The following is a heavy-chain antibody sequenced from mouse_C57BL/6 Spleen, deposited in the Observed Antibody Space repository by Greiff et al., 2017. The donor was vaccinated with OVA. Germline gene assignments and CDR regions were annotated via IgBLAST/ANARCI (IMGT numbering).Heavy chain of an antibody. J-gene: IGHJ4*01. V-gene: IGHV5-6*01. CDR3: ARRGYYDYDGHYAMDY. Sequence: EVQGVESGGDLVKPGGSLKLSCAASGFTFSSYGMSWVRQTPDKRLEWVATISSGGSYTYYPDSVKGRFTISRDNAKNTLYLQMSSLKSEDTAMYYCARRGYYDYDGHYAMDYWGQGTSVTVSS. CDR2: ISSGGSYT. CDR1: GFTFSSYG. D-gene: IGHD2-4*01.